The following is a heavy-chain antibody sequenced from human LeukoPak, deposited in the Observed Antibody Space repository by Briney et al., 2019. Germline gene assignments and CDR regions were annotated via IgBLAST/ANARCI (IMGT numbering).Heavy chain of an antibody. Sequence: PGGSLRLSCAASGFTFSSYAMHWVRQAPGKGLGYVSAISSNGGSTYYANSVKGRFTISRDNSKNTLYLQMGSLRAEDMAVYYCARDGGIAAAGTFYYWGQGTLVTVSS. CDR3: ARDGGIAAAGTFYY. D-gene: IGHD6-13*01. J-gene: IGHJ4*02. V-gene: IGHV3-64*01. CDR2: ISSNGGST. CDR1: GFTFSSYA.